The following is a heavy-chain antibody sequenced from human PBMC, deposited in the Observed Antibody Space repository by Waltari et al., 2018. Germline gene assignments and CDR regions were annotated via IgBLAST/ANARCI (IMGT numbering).Heavy chain of an antibody. V-gene: IGHV1-18*01. D-gene: IGHD3-16*01. CDR1: GYSFTSYG. CDR3: ARFEGDAPGAGDYLDY. J-gene: IGHJ4*02. Sequence: QGQLVQSGAEVTKPGASVKVSCKASGYSFTSYGIGWVRQAPGQGLEWMGWIRGDNGHTNYAQKVQGRVTMTTDTSTSTAYMELRSLRSDDTAVYYCARFEGDAPGAGDYLDYWGQGTLVSVSS. CDR2: IRGDNGHT.